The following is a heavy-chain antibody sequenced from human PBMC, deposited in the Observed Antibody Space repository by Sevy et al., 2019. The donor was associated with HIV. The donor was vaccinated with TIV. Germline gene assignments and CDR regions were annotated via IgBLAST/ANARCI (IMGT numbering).Heavy chain of an antibody. Sequence: GMHWDRQAPGKALEWLATISNDGSQSFYADSVRGRFTISRDNSKNKLYLQMNNLKLTDTAIYYCPKRDLLDLFLIDLRGQGTLVTVSS. D-gene: IGHD2-8*01. CDR1: G. CDR3: PKRDLLDLFLIDL. J-gene: IGHJ4*01. CDR2: ISNDGSQS. V-gene: IGHV3-30*18.